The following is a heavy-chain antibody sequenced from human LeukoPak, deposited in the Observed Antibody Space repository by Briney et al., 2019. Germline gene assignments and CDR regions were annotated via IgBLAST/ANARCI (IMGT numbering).Heavy chain of an antibody. CDR3: ARDREYSSSGLVWFDP. CDR2: IYYSGST. V-gene: IGHV4-59*02. Sequence: SETLFLTCTVSGGSVSGYYWSWIRQPPGKGLEWVGYIYYSGSTNYNPSLKSRVTISVDTSENQFSLKLTSVTAADTAVYYCARDREYSSSGLVWFDPWGHGILVTVSS. J-gene: IGHJ5*02. D-gene: IGHD6-6*01. CDR1: GGSVSGYY.